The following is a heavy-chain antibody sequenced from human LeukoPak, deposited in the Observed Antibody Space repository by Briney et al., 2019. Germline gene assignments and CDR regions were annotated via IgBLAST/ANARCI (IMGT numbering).Heavy chain of an antibody. CDR2: ISSNGGST. V-gene: IGHV3-64D*06. CDR3: RKDPVVAATWGYSYGMDV. Sequence: GGSLRLSCSASGFTFSSYAMHWVRQAPGKGLEYVSAISSNGGSTYYADSVKGRFTISRDNSKNTLYLQMSSLRAEDTAVYYGRKDPVVAATWGYSYGMDVWGKGTTVTVSS. D-gene: IGHD2-15*01. J-gene: IGHJ6*01. CDR1: GFTFSSYA.